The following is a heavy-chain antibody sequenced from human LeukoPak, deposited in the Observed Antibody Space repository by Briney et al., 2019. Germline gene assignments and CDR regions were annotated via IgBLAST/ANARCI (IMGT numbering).Heavy chain of an antibody. CDR3: ARDRIDIISADHTDAFDI. Sequence: ASVKVSCKASGGTFSSYAISWVRQAPGQGLECMGRIIPIFGTANYAQKIQGRVTITTDESTSTAYMELSSLRSEDTAVYYCARDRIDIISADHTDAFDIWGQGTMVTVSS. V-gene: IGHV1-69*05. D-gene: IGHD1-14*01. CDR1: GGTFSSYA. J-gene: IGHJ3*02. CDR2: IIPIFGTA.